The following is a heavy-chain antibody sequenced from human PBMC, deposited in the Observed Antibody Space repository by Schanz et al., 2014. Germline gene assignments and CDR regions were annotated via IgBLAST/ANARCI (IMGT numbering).Heavy chain of an antibody. CDR2: ISSSSSTR. CDR3: TADLWFGAVWGVW. CDR1: GFGFSSYS. Sequence: EVQLVESGGGLIQPGGSLRLSCAASGFGFSSYSMNWVRQAPGKGLEWVSYISSSSSTRYYADSVRGRFTISRDNSKNALYLQMNSLQPEDAPFYYCTADLWFGAVWGVWWGQGTLVTVSS. V-gene: IGHV3-48*01. J-gene: IGHJ4*02. D-gene: IGHD3-10*01.